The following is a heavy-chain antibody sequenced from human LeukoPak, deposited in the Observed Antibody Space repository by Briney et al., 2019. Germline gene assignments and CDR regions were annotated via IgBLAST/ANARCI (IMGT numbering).Heavy chain of an antibody. Sequence: KASQTLSLTCAVSGGSISSGGYSWSWIRQPPGKGLEWIGEINHSGSTNYNPSLKSRVTISVDTSKNQFSLKLSSVTAADTAVYYCARHSWLWFGAHGFDYWGQGTLVTVSS. J-gene: IGHJ4*02. V-gene: IGHV4-30-2*01. D-gene: IGHD3-10*01. CDR3: ARHSWLWFGAHGFDY. CDR2: INHSGST. CDR1: GGSISSGGYS.